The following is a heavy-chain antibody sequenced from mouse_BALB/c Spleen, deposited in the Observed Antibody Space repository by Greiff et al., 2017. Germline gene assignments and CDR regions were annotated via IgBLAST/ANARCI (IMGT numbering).Heavy chain of an antibody. CDR3: ARLRTTVFDY. J-gene: IGHJ2*01. V-gene: IGHV1S137*01. Sequence: QVQLQQSGAELVRPGVSVKISCKGSGYTFTDYAMHWVKQSHAKSLEWIGVISTYYGDASYNQKFKGKATMTVDKSSSTAYMELARLTSEDSAIYYCARLRTTVFDYWGQGTTLTVSS. D-gene: IGHD1-1*01. CDR1: GYTFTDYA. CDR2: ISTYYGDA.